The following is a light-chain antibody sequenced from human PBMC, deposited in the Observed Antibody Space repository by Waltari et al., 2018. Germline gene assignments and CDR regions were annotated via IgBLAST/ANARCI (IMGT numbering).Light chain of an antibody. V-gene: IGKV3-20*01. CDR1: PTMPGGW. CDR3: QQYDGSVVT. CDR2: GAT. J-gene: IGKJ4*01. Sequence: RASPTMPGGWLTWYHKQPCQAPRLLIYGATNRAPGIPDRFSGSGSGTDFTLTISRLEPEDFAVYYCQQYDGSVVTFGGGTKVEIK.